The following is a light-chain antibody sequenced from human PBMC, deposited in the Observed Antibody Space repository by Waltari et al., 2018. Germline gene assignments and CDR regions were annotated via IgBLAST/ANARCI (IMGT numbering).Light chain of an antibody. CDR2: GAS. V-gene: IGKV3-20*01. CDR3: QQYGNLLWT. CDR1: QSVSSVY. Sequence: IVFTQSPGTLSLSPGESATLSCRASQSVSSVYLAWYQQKPGQAPRLLIYGASNRATGIPDRFSGSGSGTDFTLTISRLEPEDFAVYYCQQYGNLLWTFGQGTKVEIK. J-gene: IGKJ1*01.